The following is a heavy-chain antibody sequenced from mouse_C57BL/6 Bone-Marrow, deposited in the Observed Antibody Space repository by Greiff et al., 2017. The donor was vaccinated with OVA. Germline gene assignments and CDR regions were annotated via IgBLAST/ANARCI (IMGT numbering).Heavy chain of an antibody. Sequence: EVQGVESGGGLVQPGGSLSLSCAASGFTFTDYYMSWVRQPPGKALEWLGFIRNKANGYTTEYSASVKGRFTISRDNSQSILYLQMNALRAEDRATYYCARSHYGRNYFDYWGQGTTLTVSS. J-gene: IGHJ2*01. CDR3: ARSHYGRNYFDY. CDR1: GFTFTDYY. V-gene: IGHV7-3*01. CDR2: IRNKANGYTT. D-gene: IGHD1-1*01.